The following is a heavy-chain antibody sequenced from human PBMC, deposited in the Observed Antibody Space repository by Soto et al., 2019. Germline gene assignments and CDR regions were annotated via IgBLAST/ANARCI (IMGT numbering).Heavy chain of an antibody. V-gene: IGHV3-7*01. CDR3: ARRAHVTIFGVVTRPNYYYYMDV. J-gene: IGHJ6*03. CDR1: GFTFSSYW. Sequence: PGGSLRLSCAASGFTFSSYWMSWVRQAPGKGLEWVANIKQDGSEKYYVDSVKGRFTISRDNAKNSLYLQMNSLRAEDTAVYYCARRAHVTIFGVVTRPNYYYYMDVWGKGTTVTVSS. D-gene: IGHD3-3*01. CDR2: IKQDGSEK.